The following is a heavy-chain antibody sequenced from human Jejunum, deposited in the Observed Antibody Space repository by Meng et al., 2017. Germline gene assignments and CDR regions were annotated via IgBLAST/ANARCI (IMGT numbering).Heavy chain of an antibody. CDR2: IKEDGSET. CDR1: GFTFSSLW. CDR3: ARGGTRLCDY. J-gene: IGHJ4*02. V-gene: IGHV3-7*01. D-gene: IGHD2-21*01. Sequence: GGSLRLSCAASGFTFSSLWMSGVRQAPGKGLEWVATIKEDGSETYYVDSMKGRFIISRDNAKNSLYLQINSLSAEDTAVYYCARGGTRLCDYWGQGTPVTVSS.